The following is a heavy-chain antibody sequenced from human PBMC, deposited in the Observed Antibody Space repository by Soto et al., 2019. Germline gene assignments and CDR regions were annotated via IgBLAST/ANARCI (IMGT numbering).Heavy chain of an antibody. Sequence: QEQLVESGGGVVQPGRSLRLSCVASGFMFSSYAMHWVRQAPGKGLEGVAVISYDGSKKYYTDSVKGRYTISRDDSKNTLYLQINSLRVEDTAVYYCARAPHGMDVWGQGTTVTVSS. V-gene: IGHV3-30-3*01. CDR3: ARAPHGMDV. J-gene: IGHJ6*02. CDR2: ISYDGSKK. CDR1: GFMFSSYA.